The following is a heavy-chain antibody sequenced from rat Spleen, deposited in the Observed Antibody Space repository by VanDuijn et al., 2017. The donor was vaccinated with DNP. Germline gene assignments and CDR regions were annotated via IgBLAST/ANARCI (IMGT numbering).Heavy chain of an antibody. CDR2: INTDGGST. CDR3: AKGPNFGGWSDYFDY. J-gene: IGHJ2*01. CDR1: GFTFSSYW. V-gene: IGHV5-58*01. Sequence: EVQVVETGGGLVQPGRSLKLSCVASGFTFSSYWMYWIRQAPGKGLEWVSSINTDGGSTYYPDSVKGRFTISRENAKSTLYLQMDSLRSEDTATYYCAKGPNFGGWSDYFDYWGQGVMVTVSS. D-gene: IGHD1-11*01.